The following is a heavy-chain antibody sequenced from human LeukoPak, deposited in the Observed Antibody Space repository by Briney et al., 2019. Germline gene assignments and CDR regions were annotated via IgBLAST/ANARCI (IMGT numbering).Heavy chain of an antibody. D-gene: IGHD2-2*01. Sequence: GGSLRLSCSASGFTFSTYGIHWIRQAPGKGLEWVAVISNDGYITYYADSVKGRFTISRDNSKNTLNLQMNSLRGEDTAVYYCARVPGDCSSTSCFDMYFDYWGQGTLVTVSS. CDR2: ISNDGYIT. V-gene: IGHV3-30*03. CDR1: GFTFSTYG. J-gene: IGHJ4*02. CDR3: ARVPGDCSSTSCFDMYFDY.